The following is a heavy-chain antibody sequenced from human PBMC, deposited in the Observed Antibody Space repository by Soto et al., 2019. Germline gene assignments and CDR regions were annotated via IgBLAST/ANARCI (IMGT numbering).Heavy chain of an antibody. Sequence: QVTLKESGPVLVKPTETLTLTCTVSGFSLSNARMGVSWIRQPPGKALEWLAHIFSNDEKSYSTSLKSRLTISKDTSKSQVVLTMTNMDPVDTATYCCARSTTGTPFFDYWGQGTLVTVSS. J-gene: IGHJ4*02. CDR3: ARSTTGTPFFDY. V-gene: IGHV2-26*01. D-gene: IGHD1-1*01. CDR2: IFSNDEK. CDR1: GFSLSNARMG.